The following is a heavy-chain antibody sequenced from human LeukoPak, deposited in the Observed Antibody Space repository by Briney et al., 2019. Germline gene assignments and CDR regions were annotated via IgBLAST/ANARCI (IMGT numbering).Heavy chain of an antibody. D-gene: IGHD3-22*01. CDR1: GFTFSSYA. Sequence: SGGSLRLSCAASGFTFSSYAMSWVRQAPGKGLEWVSAISGSGGSTYYADSVKGRFTISRDNSKNTRYLQMNSLRAEDTAVYYCAKLDSSGYFGSIDYWGQGTLSPSPQ. CDR3: AKLDSSGYFGSIDY. V-gene: IGHV3-23*01. CDR2: ISGSGGST. J-gene: IGHJ4*02.